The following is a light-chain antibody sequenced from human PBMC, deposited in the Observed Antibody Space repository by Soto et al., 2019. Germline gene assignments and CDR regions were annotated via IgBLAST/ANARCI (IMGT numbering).Light chain of an antibody. J-gene: IGKJ4*01. CDR1: HSVSSN. V-gene: IGKV3-15*01. CDR2: GAS. CDR3: QQRSNWPPKLT. Sequence: EIVMTQSPSTLSVSQGGRATLSCRASHSVSSNLAWYQQKPGQAPRLLIYGASTRATGIPARFSGSGSGTEFTPTISSLQSEDFAVYYCQQRSNWPPKLTFGGGTKVDIK.